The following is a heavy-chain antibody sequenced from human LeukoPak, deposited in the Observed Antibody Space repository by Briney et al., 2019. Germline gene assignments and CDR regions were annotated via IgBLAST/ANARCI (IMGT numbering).Heavy chain of an antibody. Sequence: GGSLRLSCAASGFTFSSYEMNWVRQAPGKGLEWVSYISSSGSTIYYADAVTGRFTNSRDNAKNSLYLQMNSLRAEETARYYGARRARSDRGHSYGLDFWGQGTLVTVSS. D-gene: IGHD5-18*01. CDR3: ARRARSDRGHSYGLDF. V-gene: IGHV3-48*03. J-gene: IGHJ4*02. CDR1: GFTFSSYE. CDR2: ISSSGSTI.